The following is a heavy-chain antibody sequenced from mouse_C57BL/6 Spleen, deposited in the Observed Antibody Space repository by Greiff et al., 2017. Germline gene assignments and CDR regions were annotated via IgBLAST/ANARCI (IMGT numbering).Heavy chain of an antibody. CDR1: GYSFTGYY. V-gene: IGHV1-42*01. CDR3: ASGYGNPYYFDY. D-gene: IGHD2-10*02. J-gene: IGHJ2*01. Sequence: VQLQQSGPELVKPGASVKISCKASGYSFTGYYMNWVKQSPEKSLEWIGEINPSTGGTTYNKKFKAKATLTVDQSSSTAYMQLKSLTSEDSAVYYCASGYGNPYYFDYWGQGTTLTVSS. CDR2: INPSTGGT.